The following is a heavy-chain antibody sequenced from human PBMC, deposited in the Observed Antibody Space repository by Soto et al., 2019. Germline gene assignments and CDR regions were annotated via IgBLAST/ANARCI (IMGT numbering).Heavy chain of an antibody. CDR3: ARLQSTGTTQKWFDP. D-gene: IGHD1-7*01. CDR2: IYYSGST. J-gene: IGHJ5*02. Sequence: TVSGGSISSCGYYWSWIRQHPGKGLEWIGYIYYSGSTYYNPSLKSRVTISVDTSKNQFSLKLSSVTAADTAVYYCARLQSTGTTQKWFDPSGQGTLVTVCS. V-gene: IGHV4-31*02. CDR1: GGSISSCGYY.